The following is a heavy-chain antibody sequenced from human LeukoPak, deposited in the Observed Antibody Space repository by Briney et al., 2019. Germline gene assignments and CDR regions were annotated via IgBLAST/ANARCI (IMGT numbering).Heavy chain of an antibody. CDR3: AREGGVEYYFDY. D-gene: IGHD1-26*01. CDR2: VSLDGSNE. V-gene: IGHV3-30-3*01. CDR1: GFTFSSYV. J-gene: IGHJ4*02. Sequence: GGSPRLSCAASGFTFSSYVLHWVRQAPGKGLEWVAVVSLDGSNEFYADSVKGRFTISRDNSKSSLYLQMNSLRADDTAVYYCAREGGVEYYFDYWGQGTLVTVSS.